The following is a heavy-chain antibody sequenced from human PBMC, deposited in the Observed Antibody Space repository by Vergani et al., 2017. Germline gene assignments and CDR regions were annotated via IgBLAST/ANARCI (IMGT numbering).Heavy chain of an antibody. D-gene: IGHD3-3*01. V-gene: IGHV4-39*01. CDR2: IYYIGST. CDR3: ARHDSGHYGYSYYGLHV. CDR1: AGSISSSSHF. Sequence: QLQLHKSGPGLVKPSETLSLTCTPSAGSISSSSHFWGWLRQTPGKCLEWFGSIYYIGSTYYNPSLKSRVSISVDTSKNQFSLKLSSVTAADATVYYGARHDSGHYGYSYYGLHVWGQGTTVTVSS. J-gene: IGHJ6*02.